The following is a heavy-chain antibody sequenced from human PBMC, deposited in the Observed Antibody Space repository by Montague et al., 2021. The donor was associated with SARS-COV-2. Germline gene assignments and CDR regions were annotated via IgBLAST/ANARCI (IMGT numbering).Heavy chain of an antibody. CDR2: IYYSGXT. CDR1: GGAISSSSYY. D-gene: IGHD3-3*01. J-gene: IGHJ6*02. V-gene: IGHV4-61*01. CDR3: ARDPWRITIFGVVTRYGMDV. Sequence: SETLSLTCTVSGGAISSSSYYWSWIRQPPGKGLEWIGYIYYSGXTXYXXXXKXRVTISVDTSKNQFSLKLSSVTAADTAVYYCARDPWRITIFGVVTRYGMDVWGQGTTVTVSS.